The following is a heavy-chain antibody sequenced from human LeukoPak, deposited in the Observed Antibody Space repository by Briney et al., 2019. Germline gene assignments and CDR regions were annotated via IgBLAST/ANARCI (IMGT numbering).Heavy chain of an antibody. CDR2: INHSGST. J-gene: IGHJ4*02. D-gene: IGHD3-10*01. CDR1: GGSFSGYY. CDR3: ASVSPIEARQRGEIEF. Sequence: KPSETLSLTCAVYGGSFSGYYWSWIRQPPGKGLEWIGEINHSGSTNYNPSLKSRVTISVDTSKNQFSLKLRSVTAADTAVYFCASVSPIEARQRGEIEFWGRGTLVIVSS. V-gene: IGHV4-34*01.